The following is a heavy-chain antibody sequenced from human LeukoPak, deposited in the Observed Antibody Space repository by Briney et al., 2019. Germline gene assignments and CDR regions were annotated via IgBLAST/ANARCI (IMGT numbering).Heavy chain of an antibody. CDR2: IYYSGST. J-gene: IGHJ4*02. CDR3: ARVNDILTGYSMGGYFDY. D-gene: IGHD3-9*01. CDR1: GGSISSSSYY. Sequence: SETLSLTCTVFGGSISSSSYYWGWIRQPPGKGLEWIGSIYYSGSTYYNPSLKSRVTISVDTSKNQFSLKLSSVTAADTAVYYCARVNDILTGYSMGGYFDYWGQGTLVTVSS. V-gene: IGHV4-39*07.